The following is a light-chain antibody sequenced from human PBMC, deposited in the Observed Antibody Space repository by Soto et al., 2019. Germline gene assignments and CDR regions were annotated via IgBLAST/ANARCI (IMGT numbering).Light chain of an antibody. Sequence: QPVLTQPTSVSGAPGQTGTISCTGCSSNIGADFDVHWYQHLPGTAPKLLISRNDNRPSGVPDQFSGSKSGTSASLAITGLQVEDEGDYYCQSRDSSLSSSWVFGGGTKLTV. CDR2: RND. V-gene: IGLV1-40*01. CDR1: SSNIGADFD. J-gene: IGLJ3*02. CDR3: QSRDSSLSSSWV.